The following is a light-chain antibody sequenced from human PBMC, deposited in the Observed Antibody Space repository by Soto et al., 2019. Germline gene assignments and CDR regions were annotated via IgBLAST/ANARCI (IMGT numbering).Light chain of an antibody. V-gene: IGLV8-61*01. Sequence: QTVVTQEPSFSVSPGVTVTLTCGLSSGSVSTSYYPSWYQHTPGQAPRTLIYSTNTRSSGVPDRFSGSILGNKAALTITGAQADDESDYYCVLYMGSGTVVFGGGTKLTVL. J-gene: IGLJ2*01. CDR2: STN. CDR1: SGSVSTSYY. CDR3: VLYMGSGTVV.